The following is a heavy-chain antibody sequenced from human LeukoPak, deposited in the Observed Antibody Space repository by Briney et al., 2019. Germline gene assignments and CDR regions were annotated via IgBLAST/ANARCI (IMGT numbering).Heavy chain of an antibody. D-gene: IGHD2-21*01. CDR2: IIPIFGTA. CDR3: AREYPGRLGDAFDI. V-gene: IGHV1-69*05. J-gene: IGHJ3*02. CDR1: GGTFSSYA. Sequence: SVKVSCKASGGTFSSYAISWVRQAPGQGLEWMGGIIPIFGTANYAQKFRGRVTITTDESTSTAYMELSSLRSEDTAVYYCAREYPGRLGDAFDIWGQGTMVTVSS.